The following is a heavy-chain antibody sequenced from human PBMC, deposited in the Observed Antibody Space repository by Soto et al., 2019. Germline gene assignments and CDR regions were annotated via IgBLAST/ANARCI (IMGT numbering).Heavy chain of an antibody. J-gene: IGHJ4*02. CDR1: GFTFSSYA. D-gene: IGHD3-22*01. CDR2: ISYDGSNK. V-gene: IGHV3-30-3*01. CDR3: ARERVIVVVETLDY. Sequence: QVQLVESGGGVVQPGRSLRLSCAASGFTFSSYAMHWVRQAPGKGLEWVAVISYDGSNKYYADSVKGRFTISRDTSKNTLYLQMNSLRAEDTAVYYCARERVIVVVETLDYWGQGTLVTVSS.